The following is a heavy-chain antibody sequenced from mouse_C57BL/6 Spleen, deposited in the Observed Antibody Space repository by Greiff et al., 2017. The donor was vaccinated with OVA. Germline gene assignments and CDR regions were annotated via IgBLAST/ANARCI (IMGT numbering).Heavy chain of an antibody. CDR2: IDPETGGT. CDR3: TVVPEGDAMDY. CDR1: GYTFTDYE. Sequence: VQLQQSGAELVRPGASVTLSCKASGYTFTDYEMHWVKQTPVHGLEWIGAIDPETGGTAYNQKFKGKAILTADKSSSTAYMELRSLTSEDSAVYYCTVVPEGDAMDYWGHGTSVTVSS. V-gene: IGHV1-15*01. D-gene: IGHD1-1*01. J-gene: IGHJ4*01.